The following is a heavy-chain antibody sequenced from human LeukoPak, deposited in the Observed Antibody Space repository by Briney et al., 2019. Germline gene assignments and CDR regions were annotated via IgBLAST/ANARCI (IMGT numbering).Heavy chain of an antibody. J-gene: IGHJ5*02. CDR1: GFTFSSYG. CDR2: IRYDGSNK. D-gene: IGHD2-2*01. Sequence: GGSLRLSCAASGFTFSSYGMHWVRQAPGKGLEWVAFIRYDGSNKYYADSVKGRFTISRDNSKNTLYLQMNSLRAEDTAVYYCAKLLVPAARMYNWFDLWGQGTLVTVSS. V-gene: IGHV3-30*02. CDR3: AKLLVPAARMYNWFDL.